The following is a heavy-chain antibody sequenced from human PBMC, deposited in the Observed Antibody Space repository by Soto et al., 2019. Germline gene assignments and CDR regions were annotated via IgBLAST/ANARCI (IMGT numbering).Heavy chain of an antibody. J-gene: IGHJ4*02. Sequence: GGSLRLSCAASGFTFSNAWMNWVRQAPGKGLEWVGRIKSKTDGGTTDYAAPVKGRVTISKDDSKNKLYLQMNSLKTEDTAVYYCTTGCRFNYDSSGRFDYWGQGTLVTVSS. CDR3: TTGCRFNYDSSGRFDY. V-gene: IGHV3-15*07. CDR2: IKSKTDGGTT. CDR1: GFTFSNAW. D-gene: IGHD3-22*01.